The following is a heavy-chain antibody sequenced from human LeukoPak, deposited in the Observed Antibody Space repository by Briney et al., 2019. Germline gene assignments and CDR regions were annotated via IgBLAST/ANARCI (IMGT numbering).Heavy chain of an antibody. CDR1: GYTFTGYY. CDR3: GRVTGYMIEDYFDY. CDR2: INPNSGGT. V-gene: IGHV1-2*02. D-gene: IGHD3-22*01. Sequence: ASVKVSCKASGYTFTGYYMHWVRQAPGQALEWMGWINPNSGGTNYAQKFQGRVTMTRDTSISTAYMELSRLRSDDTAVYYCGRVTGYMIEDYFDYWGQGTLVTVSS. J-gene: IGHJ4*02.